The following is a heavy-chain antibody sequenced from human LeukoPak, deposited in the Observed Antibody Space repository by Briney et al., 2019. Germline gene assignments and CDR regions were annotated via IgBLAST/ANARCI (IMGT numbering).Heavy chain of an antibody. V-gene: IGHV4-4*07. D-gene: IGHD6-19*01. CDR1: GGSISSYY. CDR3: ASDSTGYSSGWYAGQYYYYMDV. J-gene: IGHJ6*03. CDR2: IYTSGST. Sequence: SETLSLTCTVSGGSISSYYWSWIRQPAGKGLEWTGRIYTSGSTNYNPSLKSRVTMSVDTSKNQFSLKLSSVTAADKAVYYCASDSTGYSSGWYAGQYYYYMDVWGKGTTVTVSS.